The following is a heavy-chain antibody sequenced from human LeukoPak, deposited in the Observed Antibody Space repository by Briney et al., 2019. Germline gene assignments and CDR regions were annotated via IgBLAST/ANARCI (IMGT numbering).Heavy chain of an antibody. CDR3: ARGVYYYDSSGYLAN. J-gene: IGHJ4*02. CDR1: GGSFSGYY. CDR2: INHSGST. V-gene: IGHV4-34*01. Sequence: SETLSLTCAVYGGSFSGYYWSWIRQPPGKGLEWIGEINHSGSTNYNPSLKSRVTISVGTSKNQFSLKLSSVTAADTAVYYCARGVYYYDSSGYLANWGQGTLVTVSS. D-gene: IGHD3-22*01.